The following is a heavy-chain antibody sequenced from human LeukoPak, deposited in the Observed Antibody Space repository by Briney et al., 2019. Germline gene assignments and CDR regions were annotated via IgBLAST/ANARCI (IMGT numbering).Heavy chain of an antibody. CDR3: ARRAPGYGSGWLDS. CDR2: ISSNGDRT. Sequence: GGSLRLSCVASGFTFNNYAMHWVRQAPGKGLEYVSAISSNGDRTFYANSVKGRLTISRDNSKSILYFQMGSLRSDDVAVYYCARRAPGYGSGWLDSWGQGTLVTVSS. D-gene: IGHD6-19*01. J-gene: IGHJ4*02. CDR1: GFTFNNYA. V-gene: IGHV3-64*01.